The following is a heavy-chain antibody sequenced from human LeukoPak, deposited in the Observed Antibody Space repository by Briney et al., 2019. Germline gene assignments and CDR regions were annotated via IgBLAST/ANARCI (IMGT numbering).Heavy chain of an antibody. CDR2: IYYSGST. CDR1: GGSISSSSYY. Sequence: SETLSLTCTVSGGSISSSSYYWGWIRQPPGKGLEWIGSIYYSGSTNYNPSLKSRVAMSVDTSKNQFSLRLTSVTAADTAVYYCARQGDSGSRIRFDKWGQGTLVTVSS. V-gene: IGHV4-39*01. CDR3: ARQGDSGSRIRFDK. D-gene: IGHD3-10*01. J-gene: IGHJ4*02.